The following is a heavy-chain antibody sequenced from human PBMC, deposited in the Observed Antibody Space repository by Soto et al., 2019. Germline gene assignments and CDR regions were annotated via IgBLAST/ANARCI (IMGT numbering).Heavy chain of an antibody. Sequence: SETLSLTCTVSGGSISSYYWSWIRQPPGKGLEWIGYIYYSGSTNYNPSLKSRVTISVDTSKNQFSLKLSSVTAADTAVYYCARTIYYYDSSGQRRYYFDYWGQGTLVTVSS. CDR2: IYYSGST. V-gene: IGHV4-59*01. J-gene: IGHJ4*02. CDR3: ARTIYYYDSSGQRRYYFDY. D-gene: IGHD3-22*01. CDR1: GGSISSYY.